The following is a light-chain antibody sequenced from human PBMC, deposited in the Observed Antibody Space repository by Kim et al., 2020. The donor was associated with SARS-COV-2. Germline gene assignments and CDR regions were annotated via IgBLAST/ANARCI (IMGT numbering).Light chain of an antibody. V-gene: IGLV4-69*01. CDR3: QTWGTGIPPRV. J-gene: IGLJ3*02. CDR1: RGNSSYA. CDR2: INSDGSH. Sequence: VKLTCTRRRGNSSYAIAWHKQQQEKGPRYLMKINSDGSHSKGDGIPDRFSGSSSGAERYLTISSLQSEDEADYYCQTWGTGIPPRVFGGGTKLTVL.